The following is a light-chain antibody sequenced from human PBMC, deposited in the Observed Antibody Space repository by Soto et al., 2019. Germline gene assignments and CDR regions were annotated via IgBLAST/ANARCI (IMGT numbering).Light chain of an antibody. CDR2: EVS. CDR1: SSDVGAYGY. Sequence: QSALPQPASVSGSPGQSITISCTGTSSDVGAYGYVSWYQQHPGKAPKLMIYEVSYRPSGVSNRSSGSKCGNSASLTISGLQAEDEADYYCSSYTTCITVVFFGGTKSTVL. J-gene: IGLJ2*01. CDR3: SSYTTCITVV. V-gene: IGLV2-14*01.